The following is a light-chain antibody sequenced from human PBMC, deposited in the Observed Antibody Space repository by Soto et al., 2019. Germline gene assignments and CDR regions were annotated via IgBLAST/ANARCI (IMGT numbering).Light chain of an antibody. J-gene: IGKJ3*01. CDR2: NAS. CDR3: QQFNNFLLT. Sequence: AIPLTQSPSSLSASVGDRVTITCRASQDISSALAWYQQKPGKAPKVLIYNASSLESGVPSRFSGSGSGTDFTLTISSLLPEDFATYYCQQFNNFLLTFGPGTKVRIK. CDR1: QDISSA. V-gene: IGKV1D-13*01.